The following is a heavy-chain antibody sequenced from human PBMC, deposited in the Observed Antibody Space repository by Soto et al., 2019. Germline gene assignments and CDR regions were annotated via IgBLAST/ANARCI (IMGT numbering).Heavy chain of an antibody. J-gene: IGHJ5*02. Sequence: SETLCLTCAVYGGPFSGYYWSWIRRPPGKGLEWIGYIYYSGSTYYNPSLKSRVTISVDTSKNQFSLKLSSVTAADTAVYYCARSVCPWGQGTLVTVSS. CDR3: ARSVCP. V-gene: IGHV4-34*09. CDR2: IYYSGST. CDR1: GGPFSGYY.